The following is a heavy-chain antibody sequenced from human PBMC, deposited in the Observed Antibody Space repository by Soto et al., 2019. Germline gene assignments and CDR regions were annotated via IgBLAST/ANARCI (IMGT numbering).Heavy chain of an antibody. CDR2: IYYSGTT. D-gene: IGHD4-17*01. V-gene: IGHV4-30-4*01. CDR1: GGSISSGDYY. Sequence: QVQLQESGPGLVKPSQTLSLTCTVSGGSISSGDYYWSWIRQPPGKGLEWIGYIYYSGTTHYTPSLKSRLTISLDTPKNQFSLKLSSVTAADTAVYYCARMRTTSNWFDPWGQGTLVTVSS. J-gene: IGHJ5*02. CDR3: ARMRTTSNWFDP.